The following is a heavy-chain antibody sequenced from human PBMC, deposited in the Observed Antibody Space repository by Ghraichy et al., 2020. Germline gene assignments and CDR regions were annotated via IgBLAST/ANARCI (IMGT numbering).Heavy chain of an antibody. D-gene: IGHD2-15*01. CDR2: INSDESRT. CDR1: GFTFSSYW. Sequence: GGSLRLSCAASGFTFSSYWMHWVRQAPGKGLVWVSRINSDESRTDYADSVKGRFTISRDNAKNTLYLQMNSLRAEDTAVYYCARARYCSSSSCSHFDYWGQGNLVTVSS. CDR3: ARARYCSSSSCSHFDY. V-gene: IGHV3-74*01. J-gene: IGHJ4*02.